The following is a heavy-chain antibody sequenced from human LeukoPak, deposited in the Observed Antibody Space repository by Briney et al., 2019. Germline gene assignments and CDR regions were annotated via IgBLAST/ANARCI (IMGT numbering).Heavy chain of an antibody. J-gene: IGHJ5*02. CDR1: GYTFTGYY. CDR2: INPNSGGT. CDR3: ARAQQSSFNGWSSLSFDP. V-gene: IGHV1-2*02. Sequence: ASVKVSCKASGYTFTGYYMHWVRQAPGQGLEWMGWINPNSGGTNYAQKFQGRVTMTRDTSISTAYMELSRLRSDDTAVYYCARAQQSSFNGWSSLSFDPWGQGTLVTVSS. D-gene: IGHD6-19*01.